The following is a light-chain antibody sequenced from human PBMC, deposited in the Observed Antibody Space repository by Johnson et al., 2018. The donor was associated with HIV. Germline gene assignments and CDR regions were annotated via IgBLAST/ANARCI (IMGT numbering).Light chain of an antibody. CDR2: ENN. Sequence: QSVLTQPPSVSAAPGQKVTISCSGSSSNIGNNYVSWYQQLPGTAPKLLIYENNKRPSGIPDRFSGSQSGTSATLGITGLQTVDEADYYCGSWDSSLSALYVFGTGTKVAVL. CDR1: SSNIGNNY. CDR3: GSWDSSLSALYV. V-gene: IGLV1-51*02. J-gene: IGLJ1*01.